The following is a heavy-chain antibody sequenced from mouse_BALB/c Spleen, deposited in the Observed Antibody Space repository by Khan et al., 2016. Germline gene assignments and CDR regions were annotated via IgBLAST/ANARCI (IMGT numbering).Heavy chain of an antibody. CDR3: ARMYYGDY. V-gene: IGHV14-3*02. CDR1: GFSIQDTY. Sequence: VQLQQSGAELVKPGASVKLSCTASGFSIQDTYIHWVRQRPEQGLDWIGRIDPPNDNTKYDPKFQGKATIPAYTSSNTAYLQLISLTYEDTAVYYCARMYYGDYWGQGTTLTVSS. CDR2: IDPPNDNT. D-gene: IGHD1-1*01. J-gene: IGHJ2*01.